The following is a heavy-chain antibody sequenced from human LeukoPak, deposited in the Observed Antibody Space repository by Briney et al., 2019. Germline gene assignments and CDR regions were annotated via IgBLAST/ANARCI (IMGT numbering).Heavy chain of an antibody. V-gene: IGHV4-61*01. Sequence: SETLSLTCTVSGGSVSSGSYYWSWIRQPPGKGLEWIGYIYYSGSTNYNPSLKSRVTISVDTSKNQFSLKLSSVTAADTAVYYCARDVFDGDYFDYWGQGTLVTVSS. CDR3: ARDVFDGDYFDY. J-gene: IGHJ4*02. CDR1: GGSVSSGSYY. D-gene: IGHD3-9*01. CDR2: IYYSGST.